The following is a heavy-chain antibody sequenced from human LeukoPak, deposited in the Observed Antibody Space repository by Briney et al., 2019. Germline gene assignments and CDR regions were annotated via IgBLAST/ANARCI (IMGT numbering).Heavy chain of an antibody. CDR2: IIPIFGTA. J-gene: IGHJ4*02. CDR1: GGTFSSYA. CDR3: ARDTYYYGSGSYYKPGEYFDY. Sequence: SVKVSCKASGGTFSSYAISWVRQAPGQGLEWMGGIIPIFGTANYAQKFQGRVTITTDESTSTAYMELSSLRSEDTAVYYCARDTYYYGSGSYYKPGEYFDYWGQGTLVTVSS. V-gene: IGHV1-69*05. D-gene: IGHD3-10*01.